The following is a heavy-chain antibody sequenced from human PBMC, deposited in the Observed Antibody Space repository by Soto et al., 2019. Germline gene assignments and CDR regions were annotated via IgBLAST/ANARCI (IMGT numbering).Heavy chain of an antibody. D-gene: IGHD3-22*01. J-gene: IGHJ4*02. CDR3: ARGWYYYDSSGYAFDY. CDR2: IIPIFGTA. V-gene: IGHV1-69*06. CDR1: GGTFSSYA. Sequence: SVKVSCKASGGTFSSYAIRWVRQAPGQGLEWMGGIIPIFGTANYAQKFKGRVTITADKSTSTAYMELISLRSEDTAMYYCARGWYYYDSSGYAFDYWGQGTQVTAPQ.